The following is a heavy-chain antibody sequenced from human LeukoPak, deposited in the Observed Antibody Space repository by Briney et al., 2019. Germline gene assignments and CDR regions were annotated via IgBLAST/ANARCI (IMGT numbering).Heavy chain of an antibody. Sequence: PGGSLRLSCAASGFTFSSYRMTWVRQAPGKGLEWVSSISSSSSYIYYADSVKGRFTISRDNAKNSLYLQMNSLRAEDTAVYYCARDRDSYGFNDYWGQGTLVTVSS. D-gene: IGHD5-18*01. CDR2: ISSSSSYI. J-gene: IGHJ4*02. V-gene: IGHV3-21*01. CDR1: GFTFSSYR. CDR3: ARDRDSYGFNDY.